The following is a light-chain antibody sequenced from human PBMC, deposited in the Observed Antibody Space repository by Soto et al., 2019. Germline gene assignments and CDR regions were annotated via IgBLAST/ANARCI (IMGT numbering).Light chain of an antibody. Sequence: QSVVTQPASVSGSPGQSITISCTGTSSDFGGYKYVSWYQQYPGKVPKVIIYEVSNRPSGVSNRFSGSKSGNTASLTISGLQADDEADYYCTAYTSSSTIFGGGTKLTVL. J-gene: IGLJ2*01. V-gene: IGLV2-14*01. CDR2: EVS. CDR1: SSDFGGYKY. CDR3: TAYTSSSTI.